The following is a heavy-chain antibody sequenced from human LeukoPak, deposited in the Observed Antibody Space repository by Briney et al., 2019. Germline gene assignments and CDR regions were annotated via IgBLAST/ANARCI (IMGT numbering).Heavy chain of an antibody. J-gene: IGHJ4*02. CDR1: GYTFTSYG. V-gene: IGHV1-18*01. D-gene: IGHD6-19*01. CDR2: ISAYNGNT. CDR3: ASRAYSSGWFTFDY. Sequence: ASVKVSCKASGYTFTSYGISWVRQAPGQGLEWMGWISAYNGNTNYAQKLQGRVTMTTDTSTSIAYMELRSLRSDDTAVYYCASRAYSSGWFTFDYWGQGTLVTVSS.